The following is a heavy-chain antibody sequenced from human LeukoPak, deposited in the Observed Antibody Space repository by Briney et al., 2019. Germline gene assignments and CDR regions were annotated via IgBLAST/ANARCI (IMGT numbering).Heavy chain of an antibody. CDR1: GGSISSYY. CDR2: INHSGST. J-gene: IGHJ5*02. V-gene: IGHV4-34*01. D-gene: IGHD3-22*01. Sequence: PSETLSLTCTVSGGSISSYYWSWIRQPPGKGLEWIREINHSGSTYYNPSLKSRVTISLDTSKNQLSLKLSSVHAADTAVYYCSRDRSGPMFLGKPTYYYDSSGKYNWFDPWGQGTLVTVSS. CDR3: SRDRSGPMFLGKPTYYYDSSGKYNWFDP.